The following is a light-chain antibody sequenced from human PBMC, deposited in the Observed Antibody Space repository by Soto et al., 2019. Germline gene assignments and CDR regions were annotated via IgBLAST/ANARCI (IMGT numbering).Light chain of an antibody. CDR1: QGISSY. CDR2: AAS. V-gene: IGKV1-9*01. CDR3: QHYNSYSEA. Sequence: DIQLTQSPSFLSASLGDRVTITCRASQGISSYLAWYQQEPGKAPKLLIYAASTLQSGVPSRFSGSGSGTEFTLTISSLQPDDFATYYCQHYNSYSEAFGQGTKVDIK. J-gene: IGKJ1*01.